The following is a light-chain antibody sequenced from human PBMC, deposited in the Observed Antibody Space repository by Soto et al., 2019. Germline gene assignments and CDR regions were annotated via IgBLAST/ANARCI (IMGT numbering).Light chain of an antibody. J-gene: IGLJ1*01. CDR2: RNN. CDR1: SSNIGSNY. V-gene: IGLV1-47*01. CDR3: AAWVDSLSYV. Sequence: QSVLTQPPSASGTPGQRVTISCSGSSSNIGSNYVYWYQQLPGTAPKLLIYRNNQRPSGVPDRFSGSKSGTSASLAISGLRSEDEADYYCAAWVDSLSYVFGTGTKLTVL.